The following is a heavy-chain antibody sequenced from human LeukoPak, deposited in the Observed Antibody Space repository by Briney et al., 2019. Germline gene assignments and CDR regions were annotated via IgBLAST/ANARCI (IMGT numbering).Heavy chain of an antibody. V-gene: IGHV1-46*01. CDR1: GYTFTNYY. CDR3: ARDRYVGATQFDY. Sequence: GASVKVSCKASGYTFTNYYIHWVRQAPGQGLEWMGIINPSGGSTRYAQKFQGRVTMTRDMSTSTVYMELSSLRSDDTAVYYCARDRYVGATQFDYWGQGTLVTVSS. CDR2: INPSGGST. J-gene: IGHJ4*02. D-gene: IGHD1-26*01.